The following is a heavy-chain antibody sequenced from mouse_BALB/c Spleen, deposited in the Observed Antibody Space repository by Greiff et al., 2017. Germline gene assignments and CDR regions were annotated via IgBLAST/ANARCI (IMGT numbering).Heavy chain of an antibody. J-gene: IGHJ3*01. CDR2: ILPGSGST. V-gene: IGHV1-9*01. CDR1: GYTFSSYW. CDR3: ARRPLGGGFAY. Sequence: QVQLQQSGAELMKPGASVKISCKATGYTFSSYWIEWVKQRPGHGLEWIGEILPGSGSTNYNEKFKGKATFTADTSSNTAYMQLSSLTSEDSAVYYCARRPLGGGFAYWGQGTLVTVSA. D-gene: IGHD2-10*02.